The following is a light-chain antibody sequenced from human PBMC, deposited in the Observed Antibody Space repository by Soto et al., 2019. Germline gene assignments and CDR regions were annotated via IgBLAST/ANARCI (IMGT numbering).Light chain of an antibody. V-gene: IGLV2-14*03. CDR3: CSYASSSTHV. J-gene: IGLJ1*01. CDR2: DVN. Sequence: QSALPQPASVSGSPGQSITISCTGTSSDVGGYNFVSWYQQHPGKVPKLMIFDVNRRTTGVSDRFSGSKSGNTASLTISRPQAEDEGDYSCCSYASSSTHVFGSGTKLAVL. CDR1: SSDVGGYNF.